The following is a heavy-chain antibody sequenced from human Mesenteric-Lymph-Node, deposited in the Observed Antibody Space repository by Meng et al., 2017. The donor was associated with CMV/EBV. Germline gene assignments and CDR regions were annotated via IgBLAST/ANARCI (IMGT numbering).Heavy chain of an antibody. CDR3: ARLTKYFDH. J-gene: IGHJ4*02. V-gene: IGHV4-59*11. CDR2: VYNNGNT. CDR1: GVSITSHY. Sequence: SQTPSLTCDVSGVSITSHYWAWIRQSPGKRLEWIGYVYNNGNTNFNPSLKSRLTMSVDPSRNQCFMSLTSVTAADTAVYYCARLTKYFDHWGQGALVTVSS.